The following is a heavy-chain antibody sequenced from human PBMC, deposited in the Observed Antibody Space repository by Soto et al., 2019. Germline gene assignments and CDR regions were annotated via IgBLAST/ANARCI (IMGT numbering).Heavy chain of an antibody. V-gene: IGHV1-8*01. D-gene: IGHD5-18*01. CDR2: MNPGSGDT. J-gene: IGHJ5*02. CDR3: ATMETFPQLNCLEH. CDR1: GYTFTNDY. Sequence: ASVNVSFKASGYTFTNDYCILFLHSTGQGLEWMGWMNPGSGDTGYAQKFQGRVTMTRDISIATAYMEMSSLRSDDTAIYYCATMETFPQLNCLEHWGKPTMVTVSS.